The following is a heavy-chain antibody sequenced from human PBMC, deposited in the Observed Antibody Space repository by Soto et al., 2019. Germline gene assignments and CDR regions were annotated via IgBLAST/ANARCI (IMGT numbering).Heavy chain of an antibody. D-gene: IGHD3-22*01. V-gene: IGHV4-39*01. CDR3: ASQHYYDSSGYYVVY. CDR2: IHYSGST. CDR1: GFSISSNIYY. Sequence: PSETLSLTCPVSGFSISSNIYYWGWIRQPPGKGLEWIGNIHYSGSTYYDSSLKSRVTISVDTSKNQFSLKLSSVTAADTAVYYCASQHYYDSSGYYVVYWGQGTLVTVSS. J-gene: IGHJ4*02.